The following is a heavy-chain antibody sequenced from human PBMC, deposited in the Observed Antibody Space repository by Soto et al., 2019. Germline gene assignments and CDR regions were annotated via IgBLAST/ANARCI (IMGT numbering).Heavy chain of an antibody. D-gene: IGHD4-4*01. CDR3: AKDYSYSNYGNYFDY. CDR2: ISGSGGST. V-gene: IGHV3-23*01. CDR1: GFTFSSYA. J-gene: IGHJ4*02. Sequence: PGGSLRLSCAASGFTFSSYAMSWVRQAPGKGLEWVSAISGSGGSTYYADSVKGRFTISRDNSKNTLYLQMNSLRAEDTAVYYWAKDYSYSNYGNYFDYWGQGTLVTVS.